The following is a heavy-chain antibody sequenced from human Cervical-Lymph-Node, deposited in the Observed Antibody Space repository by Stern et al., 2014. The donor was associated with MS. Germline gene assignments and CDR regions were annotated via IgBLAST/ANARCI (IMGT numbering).Heavy chain of an antibody. J-gene: IGHJ4*02. V-gene: IGHV4-39*01. CDR2: VYYRGTP. Sequence: QVQLQDSGPGLVKPSETLSLTCAVSGDSISSYTHYWAWIRQPPGKGLEWIGSVYYRGTPHYTPSLKSPVTISWDTPKNPFPLGPNSLTAADTAVYYCAKHACTGAACPFDLWGQGTLVTVSS. CDR3: AKHACTGAACPFDL. CDR1: GDSISSYTHY. D-gene: IGHD2-8*02.